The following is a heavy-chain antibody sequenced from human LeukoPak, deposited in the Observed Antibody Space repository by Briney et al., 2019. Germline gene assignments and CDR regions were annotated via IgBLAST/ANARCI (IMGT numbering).Heavy chain of an antibody. Sequence: SETLSLTCTVSGGSISSSSYYWGWIRQPPGKGLEWIGEINHSGSTNYNPSLKSRVTISVDTSKNQFSLKLSSVTAADTAVYYCARGPGWCSSTSCYERRVYYYYYYMDVWGKGTTVTVSS. CDR1: GGSISSSSYY. CDR2: INHSGST. D-gene: IGHD2-2*01. CDR3: ARGPGWCSSTSCYERRVYYYYYYMDV. V-gene: IGHV4-39*07. J-gene: IGHJ6*03.